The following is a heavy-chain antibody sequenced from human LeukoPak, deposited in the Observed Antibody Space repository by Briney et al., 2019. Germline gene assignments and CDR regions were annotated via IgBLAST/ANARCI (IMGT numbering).Heavy chain of an antibody. V-gene: IGHV3-7*01. CDR2: IKQDGSEK. J-gene: IGHJ6*03. CDR1: GFTFSSYW. D-gene: IGHD1-7*01. Sequence: GGSLRLSCAASGFTFSSYWMSWVRQAPGKGLEWVANIKQDGSEKYYVDSVKGRFTISRDNAKNSLYLQMNSLRAEDTAVYYCARGPRGNNWNYVNYYYYYYMDVWGKGTTVTVSS. CDR3: ARGPRGNNWNYVNYYYYYYMDV.